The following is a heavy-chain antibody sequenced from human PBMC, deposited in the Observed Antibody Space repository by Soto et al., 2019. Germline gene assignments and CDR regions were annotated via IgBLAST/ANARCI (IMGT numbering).Heavy chain of an antibody. J-gene: IGHJ6*02. D-gene: IGHD2-2*01. CDR1: GYTFTSYA. CDR2: INAGNGNT. V-gene: IGHV1-3*01. CDR3: ARVKCSSTSCYDGNGMDV. Sequence: ASGKVCCKASGYTFTSYAMHWVRQAPGQRLEWMGWINAGNGNTKYSQKFQGRVTITRDTSASTAYMELSSLRSEDTAVYYCARVKCSSTSCYDGNGMDVWGQGTTVTVSS.